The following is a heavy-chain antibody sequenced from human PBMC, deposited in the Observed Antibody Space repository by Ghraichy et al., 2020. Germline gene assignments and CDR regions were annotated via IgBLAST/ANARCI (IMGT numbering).Heavy chain of an antibody. CDR1: GFTFSSYA. Sequence: GGSLRLSCAASGFTFSSYAMHWVRQAPGKGLEWVAVISYDGSNKYYADSVKGRFTISRDNSKNTLYLQMNSLRAEDTAVYYCAMGSHYDILTGYFTEEDWGQGTLVTVSS. V-gene: IGHV3-30-3*01. CDR2: ISYDGSNK. J-gene: IGHJ4*02. CDR3: AMGSHYDILTGYFTEED. D-gene: IGHD3-9*01.